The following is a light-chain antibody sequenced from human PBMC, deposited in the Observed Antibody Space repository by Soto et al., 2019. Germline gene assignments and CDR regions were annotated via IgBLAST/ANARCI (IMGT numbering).Light chain of an antibody. CDR2: KVS. Sequence: DIQMTQSPSTLSGSVGDRVTITCRASQTISSWLAWYQQKPGKAPKLLIYKVSTLKSGVPSRFSGSESGTEFSLTISSLQPDDFATYYCQHYNSYSEAFGQGTKVELK. V-gene: IGKV1-5*03. CDR1: QTISSW. CDR3: QHYNSYSEA. J-gene: IGKJ1*01.